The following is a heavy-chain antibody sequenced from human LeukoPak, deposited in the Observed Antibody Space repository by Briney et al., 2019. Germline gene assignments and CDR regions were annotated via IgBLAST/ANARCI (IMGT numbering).Heavy chain of an antibody. CDR1: AGSLSSFF. J-gene: IGHJ1*01. CDR3: ARGAASAVRCGD. Sequence: SQTLSLTCLVSAGSLSSFFWGWIRQPPGRVLEWIGYTHYSGGTDYHHSLKARVTMSVDTSKSKSSLKLSSVTAADTAVYYCARGAASAVRCGDWGWGTLVTVSA. V-gene: IGHV4-59*01. CDR2: THYSGGT. D-gene: IGHD6-13*01.